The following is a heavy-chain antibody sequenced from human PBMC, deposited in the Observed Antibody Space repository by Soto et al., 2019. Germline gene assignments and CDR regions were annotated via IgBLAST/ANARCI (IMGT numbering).Heavy chain of an antibody. V-gene: IGHV3-23*01. CDR2: ITDSGYTA. D-gene: IGHD6-19*01. J-gene: IGHJ4*02. CDR1: GFSFGTFV. CDR3: AKNGQWLATPPEA. Sequence: LRLSCAASGFSFGTFVMTWFRQAPGGGLEWVASITDSGYTASYAETVEGRFTVSRDNSKNKLHLQMSDLRAEDTATYYCAKNGQWLATPPEAWGQGTLVTVSS.